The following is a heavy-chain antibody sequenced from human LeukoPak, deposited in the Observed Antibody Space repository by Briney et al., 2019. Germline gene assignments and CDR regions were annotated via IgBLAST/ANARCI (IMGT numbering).Heavy chain of an antibody. CDR1: GGSISSYY. CDR3: ARDVRFLEWLYMGDAFDI. D-gene: IGHD3-3*01. V-gene: IGHV4-4*07. J-gene: IGHJ3*02. CDR2: IYTSGST. Sequence: SETLSLTCTVSGGSISSYYWSWIRQPAGKGLEWIGRIYTSGSTNYNPSLKSRVTMSVDTSKNQFSLRLSSVTAADTAVYYCARDVRFLEWLYMGDAFDIWGQGTMVTVSS.